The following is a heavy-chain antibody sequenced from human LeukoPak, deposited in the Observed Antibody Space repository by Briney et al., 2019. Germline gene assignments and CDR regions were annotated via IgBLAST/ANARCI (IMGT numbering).Heavy chain of an antibody. D-gene: IGHD1-26*01. V-gene: IGHV1-18*01. Sequence: ASVKVSCKASGYTFTSYGISWVRQAPGQGLEWMGWISAYNGNTSYAQKLQGRVTMTTDTSTSTAYMELRSLRSDDTAVYYCARDPISGSYHRGWFDPWGQGTLVTVSS. CDR1: GYTFTSYG. J-gene: IGHJ5*02. CDR2: ISAYNGNT. CDR3: ARDPISGSYHRGWFDP.